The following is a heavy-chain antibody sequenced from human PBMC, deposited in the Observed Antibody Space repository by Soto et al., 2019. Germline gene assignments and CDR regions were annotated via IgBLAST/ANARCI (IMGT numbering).Heavy chain of an antibody. D-gene: IGHD4-17*01. V-gene: IGHV3-30-3*01. CDR1: GFTFSSYA. Sequence: GGSLRLSCAASGFTFSSYAMHWVRQAPGKGLEWVAVISYDGSNKYYADSVKGRFTISRDNSKNTLYLQMNSLRAEDTAVYYCARDNYGDYLDYYYGMDVWGQGTTVTVSS. J-gene: IGHJ6*02. CDR2: ISYDGSNK. CDR3: ARDNYGDYLDYYYGMDV.